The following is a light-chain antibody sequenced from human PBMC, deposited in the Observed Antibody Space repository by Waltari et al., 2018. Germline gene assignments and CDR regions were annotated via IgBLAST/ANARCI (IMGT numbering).Light chain of an antibody. CDR3: QHYNNYSGT. V-gene: IGKV1-5*03. J-gene: IGKJ1*01. CDR1: QTVSAW. Sequence: DIQMTQSPSTLSASVGDTVTITCRTSQTVSAWLAWYQQKPGNAPKRLIYKASNLKSGVPSRFSGSGSGTEFTLTINSLQPDDFATYYCQHYNNYSGTFGQGTRVELK. CDR2: KAS.